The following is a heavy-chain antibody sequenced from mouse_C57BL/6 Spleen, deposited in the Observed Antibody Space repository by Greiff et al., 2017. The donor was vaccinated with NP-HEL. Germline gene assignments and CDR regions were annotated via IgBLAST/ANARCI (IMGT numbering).Heavy chain of an antibody. V-gene: IGHV1-39*01. CDR3: ASYYYGSRDYYAMDY. D-gene: IGHD1-1*01. CDR1: GYSFTDYN. CDR2: INPNYGTT. Sequence: VQLQQSGPELVKPGASVKISCKASGYSFTDYNMNWVKQSNGKRLEWIGVINPNYGTTSYNEKFKGKATLTVDQSSSTAYMQLNSLTSEDSAVYYCASYYYGSRDYYAMDYWGQGTSVTVSS. J-gene: IGHJ4*01.